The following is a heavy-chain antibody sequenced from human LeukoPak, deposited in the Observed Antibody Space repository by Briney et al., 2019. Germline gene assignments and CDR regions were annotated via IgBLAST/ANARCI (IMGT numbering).Heavy chain of an antibody. CDR1: GFTFSSYE. Sequence: PGGSLRLSCAASGFTFSSYEMNWVRQAPGKGLEWVSYISSSGSTIYYADSVKGRFTISRDNAKNSLSLQMNSLRAEDTAVYYCARENFWSGYREKYNWFDPWGQGTLVTVSS. V-gene: IGHV3-48*03. CDR2: ISSSGSTI. D-gene: IGHD3-3*01. J-gene: IGHJ5*02. CDR3: ARENFWSGYREKYNWFDP.